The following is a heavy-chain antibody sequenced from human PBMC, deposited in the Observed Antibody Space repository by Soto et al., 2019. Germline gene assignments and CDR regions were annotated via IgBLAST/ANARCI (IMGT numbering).Heavy chain of an antibody. V-gene: IGHV3-33*01. CDR1: GFTFSSYG. Sequence: QVQLVESGGGVVQPGRSLRLSCAASGFTFSSYGMHWVRQAPGKGLEWVAVIWYDGSNKYYADSVKGRFTISRDNSKNALHLQMNSLSAEDTAVYYCARVHSSGWSDAFDIWGQGTMVTVSS. CDR2: IWYDGSNK. CDR3: ARVHSSGWSDAFDI. D-gene: IGHD6-19*01. J-gene: IGHJ3*02.